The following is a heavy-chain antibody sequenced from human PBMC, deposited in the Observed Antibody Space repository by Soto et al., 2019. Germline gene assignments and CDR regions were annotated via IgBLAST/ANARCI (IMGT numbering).Heavy chain of an antibody. CDR3: ARATILGYYYYYMDV. V-gene: IGHV4-59*01. CDR2: IYYSGST. J-gene: IGHJ6*03. Sequence: SETLSLTCTVSGGSISSYYWSWIRQPPGKGLEWIGYIYYSGSTNYNPSLKSRVTISVDTSKNQFSLKLSSVTAADTAVYYCARATILGYYYYYMDVWGNGTTGTVSS. CDR1: GGSISSYY. D-gene: IGHD3-3*01.